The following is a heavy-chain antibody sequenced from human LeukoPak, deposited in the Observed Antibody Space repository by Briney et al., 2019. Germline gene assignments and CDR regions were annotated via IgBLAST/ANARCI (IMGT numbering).Heavy chain of an antibody. CDR3: ARDISAMVRGVIKNYYGMDV. V-gene: IGHV1-2*02. J-gene: IGHJ6*02. D-gene: IGHD3-10*01. CDR2: INPNSGGT. CDR1: GYTFTGYY. Sequence: ASVKVSCKASGYTFTGYYMHWVRQAPGQGLEWMGWINPNSGGTNYAQKIQGRVTMTRDTSISTAYMELSRLRSDDTAVYYCARDISAMVRGVIKNYYGMDVWGQGTTVTVSS.